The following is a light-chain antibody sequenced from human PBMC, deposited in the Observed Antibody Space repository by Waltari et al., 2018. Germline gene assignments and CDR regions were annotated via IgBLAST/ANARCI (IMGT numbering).Light chain of an antibody. CDR2: DVT. CDR1: SSDIGGYNS. CDR3: SSYAGSSTVV. V-gene: IGLV2-14*03. J-gene: IGLJ2*01. Sequence: QSALTQPASVSGSPGQSITISCTGSSSDIGGYNSVSWYQQHPGTAPKLILYDVTKRPSGVSHRFSASKSGNTASLSISGLQADDEAVYHCSSYAGSSTVVFGGGTKLTVL.